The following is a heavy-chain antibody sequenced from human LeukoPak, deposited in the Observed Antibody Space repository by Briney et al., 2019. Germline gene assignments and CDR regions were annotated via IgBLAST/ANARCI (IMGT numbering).Heavy chain of an antibody. CDR2: IKQDGSEK. D-gene: IGHD3-22*01. CDR3: AGSSGANDAFDI. CDR1: GFTFSSYW. J-gene: IGHJ3*02. Sequence: GGSLRLSCAASGFTFSSYWMSWVRQATGKGLEWVANIKQDGSEKYYVDSVKGRFTISRDNAKNSLYLQMNSLRAEDTAVYYCAGSSGANDAFDIWGQGTMVTVSS. V-gene: IGHV3-7*01.